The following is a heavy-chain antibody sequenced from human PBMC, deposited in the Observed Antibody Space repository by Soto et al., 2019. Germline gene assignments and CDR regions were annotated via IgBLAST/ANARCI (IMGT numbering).Heavy chain of an antibody. Sequence: QITLKESGPTLVKPTQTLTLTCTCSGFTLTTSEVGVGWIRQPPGKALEWLALIYWDDDKRYSPSLKKRLTITKDTSKNQVVLTMTNMDPVDTATYYCAHRRPAPSTWYYHHWGQGTLVTVSS. CDR2: IYWDDDK. J-gene: IGHJ1*01. V-gene: IGHV2-5*02. CDR3: AHRRPAPSTWYYHH. CDR1: GFTLTTSEVG. D-gene: IGHD6-13*01.